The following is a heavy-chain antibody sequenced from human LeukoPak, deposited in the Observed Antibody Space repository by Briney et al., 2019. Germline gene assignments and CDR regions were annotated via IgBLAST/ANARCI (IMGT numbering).Heavy chain of an antibody. J-gene: IGHJ5*02. V-gene: IGHV3-21*01. CDR2: IISSSSYI. Sequence: PGGSLRLSSAASGFTFSSYSMNWVRQPPGRGREWVSSIISSSSYIYYADSVKGRFTISRDNAKNSLYLHMNSLRAEDTAVYYCARAVGAGYCSSTSRYINWFDPWGQGTLVTVSS. CDR1: GFTFSSYS. CDR3: ARAVGAGYCSSTSRYINWFDP. D-gene: IGHD2-2*03.